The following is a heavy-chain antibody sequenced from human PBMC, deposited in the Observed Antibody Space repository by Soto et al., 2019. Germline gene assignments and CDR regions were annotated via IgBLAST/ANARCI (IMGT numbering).Heavy chain of an antibody. Sequence: QVQLVQSGSEGKEPGASMKISCQASGYTFTRYYITWVRQATGQGLEWMGWMNPQTGNTAYAEKFQGRVTMTRSTSINTAYMELSALRFVDTAVYYCARLSEESSSSNYYYFYMDVWGKGSTVTVSS. CDR3: ARLSEESSSSNYYYFYMDV. J-gene: IGHJ6*03. CDR2: MNPQTGNT. CDR1: GYTFTRYY. D-gene: IGHD2-2*01. V-gene: IGHV1-8*01.